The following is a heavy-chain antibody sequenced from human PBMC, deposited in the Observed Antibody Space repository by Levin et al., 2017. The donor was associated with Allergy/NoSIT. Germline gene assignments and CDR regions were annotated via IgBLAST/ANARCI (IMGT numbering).Heavy chain of an antibody. J-gene: IGHJ3*02. CDR3: ARGIAVGAFGQANDDFDI. CDR2: IDPSDSYI. Sequence: GESLKISCKASGYNFTSYWINWVRQMPGKGLEWMGRIDPSDSYINYSPSFQGHVTISADKTIITAFLHLSSLKASDTAMYYCARGIAVGAFGQANDDFDIWGQGTVVTVSS. CDR1: GYNFTSYW. D-gene: IGHD6-19*01. V-gene: IGHV5-10-1*01.